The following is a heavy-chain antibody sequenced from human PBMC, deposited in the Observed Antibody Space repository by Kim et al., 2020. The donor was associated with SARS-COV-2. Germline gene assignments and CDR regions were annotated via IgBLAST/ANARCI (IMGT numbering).Heavy chain of an antibody. Sequence: GGSLRLSCAASGFTFSSYSMNWVRQAPGKGLEWVSYIISSSSTIYYADSVKGRFTISRDNSKNSLYLQMNSLRDEDTAVYYCARDSSSWPGTFDYWGQGTLVTVSS. CDR3: ARDSSSWPGTFDY. CDR1: GFTFSSYS. V-gene: IGHV3-48*02. J-gene: IGHJ4*02. D-gene: IGHD6-13*01. CDR2: IISSSSTI.